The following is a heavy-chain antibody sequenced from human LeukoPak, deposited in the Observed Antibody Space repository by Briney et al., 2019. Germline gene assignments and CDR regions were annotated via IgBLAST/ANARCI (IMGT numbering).Heavy chain of an antibody. CDR2: IYYSGST. CDR1: GGSISTYY. J-gene: IGHJ5*02. V-gene: IGHV4-59*01. Sequence: SETLSLTCTVSGGSISTYYWNWIRQPPGKGLEWIGYIYYSGSTNYNPSLTSRVTISVDTSKNQFSLKLSSVTAADTAVYYCARVQWRYCGGDCYKVNWFDPWGQGTLVTVSS. CDR3: ARVQWRYCGGDCYKVNWFDP. D-gene: IGHD2-21*02.